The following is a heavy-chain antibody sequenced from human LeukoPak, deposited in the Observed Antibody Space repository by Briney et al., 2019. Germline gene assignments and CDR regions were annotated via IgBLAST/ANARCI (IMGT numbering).Heavy chain of an antibody. D-gene: IGHD6-13*01. J-gene: IGHJ4*02. V-gene: IGHV1-18*01. Sequence: ASEKVSGKASGYTFSSYGISWVRQAPGQGLEWMGWISAYNGNTNYAQKLQGRVTMTTDTSTSTAYMELRSLRSDDTAVYYCARDVEQQLVRAVDYWGQGTLVTVSS. CDR3: ARDVEQQLVRAVDY. CDR1: GYTFSSYG. CDR2: ISAYNGNT.